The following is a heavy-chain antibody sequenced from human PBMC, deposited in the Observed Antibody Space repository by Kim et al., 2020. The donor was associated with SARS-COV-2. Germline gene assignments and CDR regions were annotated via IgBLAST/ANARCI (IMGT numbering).Heavy chain of an antibody. Sequence: ASVKVSCKTSGYTFTTHGITWVRQAPGNGLEWMGWISCYNGNTEYAQNLQGRVPMSTDASANTAYMELRSLRFDDTAIYYCARDRPYSTGLNWSLWGQGT. D-gene: IGHD2-8*02. CDR2: ISCYNGNT. CDR1: GYTFTTHG. J-gene: IGHJ4*02. V-gene: IGHV1-18*04. CDR3: ARDRPYSTGLNWSL.